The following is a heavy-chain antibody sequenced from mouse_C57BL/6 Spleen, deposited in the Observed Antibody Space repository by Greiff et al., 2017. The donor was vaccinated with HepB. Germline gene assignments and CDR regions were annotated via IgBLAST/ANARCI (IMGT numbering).Heavy chain of an antibody. J-gene: IGHJ1*03. D-gene: IGHD1-1*01. Sequence: EVQGVESGGGLVKPGGSLKLSCAASGFTFSSYAMSWVRQTPEKRLEWVATISDGGSYTYYPDNVKGRFTISRDNAKNNLYLQMSHLKSEDTAMYYCARDRSSCYWYFDVWGTGTTVTVSS. CDR3: ARDRSSCYWYFDV. CDR1: GFTFSSYA. CDR2: ISDGGSYT. V-gene: IGHV5-4*01.